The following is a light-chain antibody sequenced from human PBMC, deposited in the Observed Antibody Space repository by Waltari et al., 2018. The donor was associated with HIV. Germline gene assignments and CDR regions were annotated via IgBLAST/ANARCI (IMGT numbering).Light chain of an antibody. CDR1: IFHIGRNY. CDR2: RNN. CDR3: ATWDDSLSAVV. V-gene: IGLV1-47*01. J-gene: IGLJ2*01. Sequence: QSVVIQPPSASGTPVQRVIIPCTGNIFHIGRNYVYWYQQFPGTAPKFLIYRNNQRPSGVPDRFSASKSGTSASLAIRGLRSEDEANYYCATWDDSLSAVVFGEGTKLTVL.